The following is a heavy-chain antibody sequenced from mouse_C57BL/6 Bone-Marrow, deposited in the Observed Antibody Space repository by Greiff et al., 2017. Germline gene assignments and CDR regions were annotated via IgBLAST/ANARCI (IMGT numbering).Heavy chain of an antibody. CDR1: GYTFTSYG. CDR2: IYPRSGNT. V-gene: IGHV1-81*01. J-gene: IGHJ3*01. CDR3: ARWLLPGAWLAD. Sequence: QVQLKESGAELARPGASVKLSCKASGYTFTSYGISWVKQRPGQGLEWIGEIYPRSGNTYYNEKFKGKATLTADKSSSTAYMELRSLTSEDSAVYFCARWLLPGAWLADWGQGTLVTVSA. D-gene: IGHD2-3*01.